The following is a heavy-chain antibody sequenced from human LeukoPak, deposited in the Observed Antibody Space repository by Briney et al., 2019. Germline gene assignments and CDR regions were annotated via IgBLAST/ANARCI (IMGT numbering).Heavy chain of an antibody. Sequence: SQTLSLTCTVSGGSISSGSYYWSWIRQPAGKGLEWIGRIYTSGSTNYNPSLKGQVTISVDTSKNQFSLKLSSVTAADTAVYYCARTGLRFDYWGQGTLVTVSS. V-gene: IGHV4-61*02. CDR3: ARTGLRFDY. J-gene: IGHJ4*02. CDR1: GGSISSGSYY. CDR2: IYTSGST. D-gene: IGHD5-12*01.